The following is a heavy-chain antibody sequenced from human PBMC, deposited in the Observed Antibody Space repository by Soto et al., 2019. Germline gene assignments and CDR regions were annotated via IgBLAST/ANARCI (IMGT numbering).Heavy chain of an antibody. CDR3: AGTTSLQWYYMDV. J-gene: IGHJ6*03. D-gene: IGHD1-7*01. CDR2: TYYRSRWYN. V-gene: IGHV6-1*01. Sequence: QVQLQQSGPGLVRPSQTPSLTCAISGDSVSSNSAAWNWIRQSPSRGLEWLGRTYYRSRWYNDYAVSVKSRITINPDTSTNQFSLHLNSVTPEDTAVYYCAGTTSLQWYYMDVWDKGTTVTVSS. CDR1: GDSVSSNSAA.